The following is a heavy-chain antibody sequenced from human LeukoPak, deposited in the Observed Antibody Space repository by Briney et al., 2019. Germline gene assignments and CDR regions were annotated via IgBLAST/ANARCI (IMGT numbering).Heavy chain of an antibody. CDR1: GDSISSSNLY. V-gene: IGHV4-61*05. Sequence: PSETLSLTCTVSGDSISSSNLYWAWIRQPPGKGLEWIGYIYYSGSTNYNPSLKSRVTISVDTSKNQFSLKLSSVTAADTAVYYCASLYGSGSYYTTSYYGMDVWGQGTTVTVSS. J-gene: IGHJ6*02. D-gene: IGHD3-10*01. CDR3: ASLYGSGSYYTTSYYGMDV. CDR2: IYYSGST.